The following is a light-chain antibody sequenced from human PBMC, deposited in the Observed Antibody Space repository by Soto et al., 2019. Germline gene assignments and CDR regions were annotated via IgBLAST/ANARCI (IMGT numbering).Light chain of an antibody. CDR3: QQYNSYSRT. J-gene: IGKJ1*01. CDR2: KAS. CDR1: QSISSW. Sequence: DVQMTQSRFTLSASVGDRVSITCRASQSISSWLAWYQQKPGKAPKLLIYKASSLESGVPSRFSGSGSGTEFTLTISSLQPDDFATYYCQQYNSYSRTFGQGTKVDI. V-gene: IGKV1-5*03.